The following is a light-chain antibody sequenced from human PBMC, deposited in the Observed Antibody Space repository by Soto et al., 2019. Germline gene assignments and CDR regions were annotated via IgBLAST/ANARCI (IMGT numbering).Light chain of an antibody. J-gene: IGLJ1*01. CDR2: NNN. Sequence: VLTQPPSVSGAPGQRVTISCTGSSSNIGGGYDVHWYQQLPGTAPKLLIYNNNNRPSGVPDRFSGSKSGTSASLAITGLQAEDEADYYCQSYDSGLSGYVLGAGTKVTVL. CDR1: SSNIGGGYD. CDR3: QSYDSGLSGYV. V-gene: IGLV1-40*01.